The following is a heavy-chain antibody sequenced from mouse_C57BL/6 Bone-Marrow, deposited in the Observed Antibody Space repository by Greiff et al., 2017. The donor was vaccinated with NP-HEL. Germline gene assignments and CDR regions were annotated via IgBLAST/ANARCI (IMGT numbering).Heavy chain of an antibody. J-gene: IGHJ1*03. CDR2: INPYNGGT. D-gene: IGHD1-1*01. V-gene: IGHV1-19*01. CDR3: ARMGIITTVVARWVFDV. CDR1: GYTFTDYY. Sequence: VQLQQSGPVLVKPGASVKMSCKASGYTFTDYYMNWVKQSHGKSLEWIGVINPYNGGTSYNQKFKGKATLTVDKSSSTAYMELNSLTSEDSAVYYCARMGIITTVVARWVFDVWGTGTTVTVSS.